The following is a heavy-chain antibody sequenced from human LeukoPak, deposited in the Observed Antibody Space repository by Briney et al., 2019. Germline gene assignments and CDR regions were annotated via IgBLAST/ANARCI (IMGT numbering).Heavy chain of an antibody. CDR3: AKGVVPAADDGYYYGMDV. D-gene: IGHD2-2*01. CDR2: ISGDGGST. CDR1: GFTFDDYA. J-gene: IGHJ6*02. V-gene: IGHV3-43*02. Sequence: PGGSLRLSCAASGFTFDDYAMHWVRQAPGKGLEWVSLISGDGGSTYCADSVKGRFTISRDNSKNSLYLQMNSLRTEDTALYYCAKGVVPAADDGYYYGMDVWGQGTTVTVSS.